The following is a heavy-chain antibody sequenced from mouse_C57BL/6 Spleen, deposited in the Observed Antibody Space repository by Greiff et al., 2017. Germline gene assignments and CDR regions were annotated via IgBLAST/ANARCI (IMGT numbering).Heavy chain of an antibody. Sequence: EVMLVESGGGLVQPKGSLKLSCAASGFSFNTYAMNWVRQAPGKGLEWVARIRSKSNNYATYYADSVKDRFTISRDDSESMLYLQMNNLKTEDTAMYYCVRQNEYGGEAWFAYWGQGTLVTVSA. CDR2: IRSKSNNYAT. CDR3: VRQNEYGGEAWFAY. CDR1: GFSFNTYA. J-gene: IGHJ3*01. V-gene: IGHV10-1*01. D-gene: IGHD5-1*01.